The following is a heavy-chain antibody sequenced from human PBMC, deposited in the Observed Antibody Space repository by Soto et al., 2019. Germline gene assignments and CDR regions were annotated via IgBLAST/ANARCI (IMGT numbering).Heavy chain of an antibody. Sequence: SETLSLTCTVSGGSISSGGYYWSWIRQHPGKGLEWIGYIYYSGSTYYNPSLKSRVTISVDTSKNQFSLKLSSVTAADTAVYYCARADSRDYYYGMDVWGQGTTVTVSS. V-gene: IGHV4-31*03. J-gene: IGHJ6*02. CDR1: GGSISSGGYY. CDR3: ARADSRDYYYGMDV. CDR2: IYYSGST. D-gene: IGHD6-13*01.